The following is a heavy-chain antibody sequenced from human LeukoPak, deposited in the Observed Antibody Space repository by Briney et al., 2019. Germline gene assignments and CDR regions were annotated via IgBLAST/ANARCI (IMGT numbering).Heavy chain of an antibody. Sequence: GGSLRLSWPPSGFPFTETWMHWVRQVQGKGLVWVSRIRSDGSDERYAVAVKGRFTISRDNAKNTLYLQMNSLRDEDTAVYYCARDWFHAIDYWGQGTLVTVSS. CDR2: IRSDGSDE. J-gene: IGHJ4*02. V-gene: IGHV3-74*01. D-gene: IGHD2/OR15-2a*01. CDR1: GFPFTETW. CDR3: ARDWFHAIDY.